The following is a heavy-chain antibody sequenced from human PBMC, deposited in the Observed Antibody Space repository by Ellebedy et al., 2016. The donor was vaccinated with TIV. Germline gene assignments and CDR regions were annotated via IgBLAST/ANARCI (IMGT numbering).Heavy chain of an antibody. CDR2: ISSGGTTI. CDR3: AKVVKGSFDP. V-gene: IGHV3-11*01. Sequence: GGSLRLSXAASGFSFSDSHMSWIRQAPGKGLEWVSYISSGGTTIHYADSVKGRFTISRDNAKNSLYLQMNSLRAEDTAVYYCAKVVKGSFDPWGQGTLVTVSS. D-gene: IGHD2-15*01. J-gene: IGHJ5*02. CDR1: GFSFSDSH.